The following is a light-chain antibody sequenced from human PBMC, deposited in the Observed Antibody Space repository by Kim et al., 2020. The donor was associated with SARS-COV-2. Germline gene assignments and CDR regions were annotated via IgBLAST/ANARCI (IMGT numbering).Light chain of an antibody. Sequence: ASVGDRVNLTCRASQSISSRLAWYQQKPGKVPKFLIYDASTLESGVPSMFSGSGSGTEFTLTISSLQPDDFATYYCQQYDTYSITFGQGTRLEIK. J-gene: IGKJ5*01. V-gene: IGKV1-5*01. CDR3: QQYDTYSIT. CDR2: DAS. CDR1: QSISSR.